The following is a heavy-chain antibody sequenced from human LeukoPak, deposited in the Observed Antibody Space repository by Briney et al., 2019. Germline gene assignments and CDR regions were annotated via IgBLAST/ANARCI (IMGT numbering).Heavy chain of an antibody. Sequence: GGSLRLSCAASGLTFSSYWMHWVRQAPGKGLVWVSRINSDGSSTSYADSVKGRFTISRDNAKNTLYLQMNSLRAEDTAVYYCARYNSGYEGPRSDYWGQGTLVTVSS. V-gene: IGHV3-74*01. J-gene: IGHJ4*02. CDR1: GLTFSSYW. CDR3: ARYNSGYEGPRSDY. D-gene: IGHD5-12*01. CDR2: INSDGSST.